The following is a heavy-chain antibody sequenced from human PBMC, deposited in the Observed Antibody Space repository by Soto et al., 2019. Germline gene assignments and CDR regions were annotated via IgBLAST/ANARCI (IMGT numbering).Heavy chain of an antibody. CDR3: ARDRRTDSGYPRPFDY. CDR2: VFYTGRA. D-gene: IGHD5-12*01. Sequence: SETLSLTCTVSGGSLGSYYWSWIRQPPGKGLELIGYVFYTGRANYNASLKSRVSISLDTSNYQFSLKLSSVAAADTAVYYCARDRRTDSGYPRPFDYWGRGTLVTVSS. V-gene: IGHV4-59*01. CDR1: GGSLGSYY. J-gene: IGHJ4*02.